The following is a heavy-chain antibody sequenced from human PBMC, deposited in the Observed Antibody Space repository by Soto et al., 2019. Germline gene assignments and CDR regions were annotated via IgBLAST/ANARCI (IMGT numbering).Heavy chain of an antibody. CDR1: GGSISSSSYY. CDR3: ARRKHYYGSGRTGPAFEL. Sequence: QLQLQESGPGLVKASETLSLTCTVSGGSISSSSYYWGWIRQPPGKGLEWIGSIYYSGCTYYNPSIKSRVTISVDTSKNQYSLKLSYVPAANPAVYYCARRKHYYGSGRTGPAFELWGQGTMVTVSS. J-gene: IGHJ3*01. D-gene: IGHD3-10*01. V-gene: IGHV4-39*01. CDR2: IYYSGCT.